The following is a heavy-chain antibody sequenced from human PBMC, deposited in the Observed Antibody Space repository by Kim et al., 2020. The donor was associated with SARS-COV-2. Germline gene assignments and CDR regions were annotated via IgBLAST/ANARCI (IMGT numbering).Heavy chain of an antibody. CDR2: INPNSGGT. CDR3: AREGITVDRGGRGWFDP. V-gene: IGHV1-2*02. J-gene: IGHJ5*02. D-gene: IGHD3-10*01. CDR1: GYTFTGYY. Sequence: ASVKVSCKASGYTFTGYYMRWVRQAPGQGLEWMGWINPNSGGTNYAQKLQGRVTMTKDTSTSTAYMELSSLRSDDTAVYYCAREGITVDRGGRGWFDPWGQGTLVTVSS.